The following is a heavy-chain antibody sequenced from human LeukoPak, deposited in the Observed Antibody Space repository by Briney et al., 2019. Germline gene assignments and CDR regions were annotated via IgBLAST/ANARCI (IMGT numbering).Heavy chain of an antibody. D-gene: IGHD4-23*01. CDR2: ISSTATSI. CDR1: EFTFSSYS. J-gene: IGHJ5*02. Sequence: PGGSLRLSCAASEFTFSSYSMSWVRQAPGKGLEWVSHISSTATSIYYADSVKGRFTVSRDNAKNSLYLQMNSLRAEDTAVYYCARDVTYHGGDWFDPWGQGTLVTVSS. CDR3: ARDVTYHGGDWFDP. V-gene: IGHV3-48*04.